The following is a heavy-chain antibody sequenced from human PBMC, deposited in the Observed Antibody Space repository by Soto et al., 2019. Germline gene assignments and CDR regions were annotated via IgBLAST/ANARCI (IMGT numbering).Heavy chain of an antibody. CDR1: GGSISPYS. J-gene: IGHJ6*02. Sequence: SETLSLTCTVSGGSISPYSWSWIRQPPGKGLEWIGNIYYSGSTYYKPSLKSRVTISLDTSNNQLSLKLSSVIAADTAVYYCARGSTSSYFHGLDVWGQGTTVTVS. D-gene: IGHD2-2*01. CDR3: ARGSTSSYFHGLDV. V-gene: IGHV4-59*01. CDR2: IYYSGST.